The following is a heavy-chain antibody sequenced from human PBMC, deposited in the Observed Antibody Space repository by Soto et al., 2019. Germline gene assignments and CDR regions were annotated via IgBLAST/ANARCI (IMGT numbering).Heavy chain of an antibody. Sequence: QVQLVQSGAEVKKPGASVKVSCKASGYTFTSYAIHWVRQAPGQRLEWMGWINGGNGNTKYLQNFQGRVTITRDTSASTAYMELSSLRSEDTAVYYCVAVEIGDYWGQGTLVTVSS. D-gene: IGHD5-12*01. CDR3: VAVEIGDY. CDR1: GYTFTSYA. V-gene: IGHV1-3*01. J-gene: IGHJ4*02. CDR2: INGGNGNT.